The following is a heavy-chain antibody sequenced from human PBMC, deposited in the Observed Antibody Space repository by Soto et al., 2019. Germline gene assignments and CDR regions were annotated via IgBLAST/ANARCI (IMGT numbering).Heavy chain of an antibody. Sequence: SETLSLTGGLSGGSVANHYYSWIRQAPGKGLEWIGSVYFRGTSNYNPALRSRATISLDTSKNQLSLELSSVTAADSAVYYCARDMRLRGWFDPWGQGALVTVSS. V-gene: IGHV4-59*02. CDR2: VYFRGTS. CDR1: GGSVANHY. J-gene: IGHJ5*02. CDR3: ARDMRLRGWFDP. D-gene: IGHD2-2*01.